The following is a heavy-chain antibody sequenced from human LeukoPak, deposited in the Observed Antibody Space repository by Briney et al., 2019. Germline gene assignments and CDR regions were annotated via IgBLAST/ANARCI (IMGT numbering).Heavy chain of an antibody. V-gene: IGHV3-30-3*01. CDR2: ISYDGSNK. CDR1: GFTFSSYA. CDR3: ARAPIVGAYFQH. D-gene: IGHD1-26*01. J-gene: IGHJ1*01. Sequence: LGGSLRLSCAASGFTFSSYAMHWVRQAPGKGLEWVAVISYDGSNKYYADSVKGRFTISRDNSKNTLYLQMNSLRAEDAAVYYCARAPIVGAYFQHWGQGTLVTVFS.